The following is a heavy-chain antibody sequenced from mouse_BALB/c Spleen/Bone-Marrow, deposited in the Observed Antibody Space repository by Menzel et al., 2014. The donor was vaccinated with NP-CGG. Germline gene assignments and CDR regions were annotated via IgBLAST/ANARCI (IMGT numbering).Heavy chain of an antibody. Sequence: EVKLVESGGGLVQPGGSRKLSCAASGFTFSSFGMHWVRQAPERGLEWVAYISSGSGTIFYADTVKGRFTISRDNPKNTLFLQMTSLRSEDSAMYYCARGGNWEDFDYWGQGTTLTVSS. CDR1: GFTFSSFG. CDR2: ISSGSGTI. J-gene: IGHJ2*01. V-gene: IGHV5-17*02. D-gene: IGHD4-1*01. CDR3: ARGGNWEDFDY.